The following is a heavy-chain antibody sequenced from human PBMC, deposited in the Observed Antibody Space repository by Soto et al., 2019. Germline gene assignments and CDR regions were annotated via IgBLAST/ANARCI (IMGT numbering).Heavy chain of an antibody. V-gene: IGHV1-18*01. Sequence: QVQLVQSGAEVKKPGASVKVSCKAFGYTFTSYGISWVRQAPGQGLEWMGWISAYNGNTNYAQKLQGRVTMTTDTSTSTAYMELRSLRSDDTAVYYCASNYLYYYGSGNTNYYGMDVWGQGTTVTVSS. J-gene: IGHJ6*02. CDR3: ASNYLYYYGSGNTNYYGMDV. CDR1: GYTFTSYG. CDR2: ISAYNGNT. D-gene: IGHD3-10*01.